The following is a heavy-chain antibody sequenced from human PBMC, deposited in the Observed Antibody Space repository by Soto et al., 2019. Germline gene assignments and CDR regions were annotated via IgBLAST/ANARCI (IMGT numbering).Heavy chain of an antibody. CDR3: AKGGSSGWYPYYFDY. D-gene: IGHD6-19*01. J-gene: IGHJ4*02. V-gene: IGHV3-23*01. CDR2: ISSTGGTT. CDR1: GFTFNNCA. Sequence: EVQLLESGGGLVQPGGSLRLSCVASGFTFNNCAMSWVRQAPGKGLEWVSAISSTGGTTYYADSVKGRFTISRDNSKNTLYLQMNSLRAEDTAVYYCAKGGSSGWYPYYFDYWGQGTLVTVSS.